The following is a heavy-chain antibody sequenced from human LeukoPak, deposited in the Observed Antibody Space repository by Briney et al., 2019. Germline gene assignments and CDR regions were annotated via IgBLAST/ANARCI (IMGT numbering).Heavy chain of an antibody. J-gene: IGHJ3*01. D-gene: IGHD6-13*01. CDR3: AKEGSSSWAVGAFDV. V-gene: IGHV3-23*01. CDR2: ISGSGGST. CDR1: GFTFSSYG. Sequence: GGSLRLSCAASGFTFSSYGMSWVRQAPGKGLEWVSAISGSGGSTYYADSVKGRFTISRDNSKNTLYLQMNSLRAEDTAVYYCAKEGSSSWAVGAFDVWGQGTMVTVSS.